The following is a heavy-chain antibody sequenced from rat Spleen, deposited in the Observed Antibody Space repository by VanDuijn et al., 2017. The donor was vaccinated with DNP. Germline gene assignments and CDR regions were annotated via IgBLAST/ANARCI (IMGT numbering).Heavy chain of an antibody. V-gene: IGHV2-52*01. CDR1: GLSLTTYD. D-gene: IGHD1-7*01. J-gene: IGHJ4*01. CDR3: TRESWGYVMDA. Sequence: QEQLKESGPGLVQPSQTLSLTCTVSGLSLTTYDVHWVRQPPGKGLEWMGIIWGHGTTDYNSALKSRLSINRDTSKRQVFLKMNSLQTDDTAIYYCTRESWGYVMDAWGQGASVTVSS. CDR2: IWGHGTT.